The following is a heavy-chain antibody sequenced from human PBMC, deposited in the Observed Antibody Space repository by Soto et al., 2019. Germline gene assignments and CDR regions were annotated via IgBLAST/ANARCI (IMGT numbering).Heavy chain of an antibody. CDR2: IKEDGTDK. D-gene: IGHD5-18*01. V-gene: IGHV3-7*03. J-gene: IGHJ4*02. CDR3: AREGFSYGPKGAVFDH. Sequence: EVQLVESGGGLVQPGGSLRLSCAASGFNFRTYWMSWVRQAPGKGLEWVANIKEDGTDKYYVDSVKGRLTVSSDNAKNLLYLQLNSLRAEDTAVYYCAREGFSYGPKGAVFDHWGQGSLVTVSS. CDR1: GFNFRTYW.